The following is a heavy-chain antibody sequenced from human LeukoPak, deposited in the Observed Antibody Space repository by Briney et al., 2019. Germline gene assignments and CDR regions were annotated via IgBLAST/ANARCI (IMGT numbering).Heavy chain of an antibody. D-gene: IGHD2-15*01. CDR3: ARKDHFEN. J-gene: IGHJ3*02. Sequence: GGSLRLSCTASGFTFSSYWMHWVRQAPGKGLVWVSRISSDGSTTTYADSVKGRFTISRDNAKNTPYLQMNSLRAEDTAVYYCARKDHFENWGQGTMVTVSS. CDR2: ISSDGSTT. V-gene: IGHV3-74*01. CDR1: GFTFSSYW.